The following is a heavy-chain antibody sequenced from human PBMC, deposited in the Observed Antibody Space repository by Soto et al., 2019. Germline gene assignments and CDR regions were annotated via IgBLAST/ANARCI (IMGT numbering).Heavy chain of an antibody. D-gene: IGHD3-10*02. Sequence: QVHLVQSGAEVKRPGSSVKVSCKASGGTFSTFAISWVRQAPGQGLEWMGGIIPFFGTINYAQKFQGRLTITADESTGSAYMDLSSLTSEDSAVYFCAIDRFLFNRAGNWFEPWGQGTLVTVSS. V-gene: IGHV1-69*01. J-gene: IGHJ5*02. CDR3: AIDRFLFNRAGNWFEP. CDR2: IIPFFGTI. CDR1: GGTFSTFA.